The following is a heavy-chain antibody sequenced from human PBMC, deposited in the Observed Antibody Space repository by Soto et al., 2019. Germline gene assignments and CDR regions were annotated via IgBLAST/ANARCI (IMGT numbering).Heavy chain of an antibody. CDR3: ARGRGYSSSWSIYYFDF. Sequence: PGGSLRLSCAASGLTFRSYWMHWVRQAPGKGLVWVSRINTDGSVAMYVDSVKGRFTISRDNAKNTLYLHMNSLRAEDTAVYYCARGRGYSSSWSIYYFDFWGQGTQVTVSS. J-gene: IGHJ4*02. V-gene: IGHV3-74*03. CDR1: GLTFRSYW. D-gene: IGHD6-13*01. CDR2: INTDGSVA.